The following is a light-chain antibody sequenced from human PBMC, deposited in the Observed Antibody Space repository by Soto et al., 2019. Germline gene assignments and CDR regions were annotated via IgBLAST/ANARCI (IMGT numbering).Light chain of an antibody. Sequence: DIQMTQSPATLSASVGDRVIITCRASHDIGNYLAWYQQKPGKAPKHLIYEASNLRSGVPSRFSGSGSGTEFTLTITGRQPDDFETSYCQQYKDYSPACTLGQGTKVDI. CDR3: QQYKDYSPACT. J-gene: IGKJ2*02. CDR1: HDIGNY. V-gene: IGKV1-5*01. CDR2: EAS.